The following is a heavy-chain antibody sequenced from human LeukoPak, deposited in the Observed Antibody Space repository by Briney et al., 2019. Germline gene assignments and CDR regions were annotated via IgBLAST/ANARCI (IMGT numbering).Heavy chain of an antibody. CDR3: ARDRVVVVPAASGHFDY. V-gene: IGHV1-46*01. Sequence: ASVTVSCKASGYTFTSYYMHWVRQAPGQGLEWMGIINPSGGSTSYAQKFQGRVTMTRDTSTSTVYMELSSLRSEDTAVYYCARDRVVVVPAASGHFDYWGQGTLVTVSS. J-gene: IGHJ4*02. D-gene: IGHD2-2*01. CDR1: GYTFTSYY. CDR2: INPSGGST.